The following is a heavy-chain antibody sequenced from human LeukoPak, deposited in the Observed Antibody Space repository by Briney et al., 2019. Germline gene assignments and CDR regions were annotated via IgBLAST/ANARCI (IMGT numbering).Heavy chain of an antibody. Sequence: SETLSLTCTVSGGSISSSSYYWGWIRQPPGKGLEWIGYIYYSGSTNYNPSLKSRVTMSVDTSKNQFSLKLTSVTAADTAVYYCARGMTAAAGTGVDYWGQGTLVTVSS. V-gene: IGHV4-61*05. CDR1: GGSISSSSYY. J-gene: IGHJ4*02. CDR3: ARGMTAAAGTGVDY. CDR2: IYYSGST. D-gene: IGHD6-13*01.